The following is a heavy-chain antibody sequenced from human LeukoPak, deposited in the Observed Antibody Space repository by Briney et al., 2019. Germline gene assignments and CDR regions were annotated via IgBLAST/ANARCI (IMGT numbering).Heavy chain of an antibody. CDR2: ISGSGGST. CDR3: AKDGVYYYDSSLYYFDY. Sequence: GGSLRLSCAASGFTFSSYAMSWDREAPGKGLEWVSAISGSGGSTYYADSVKGRFTISRDNSKNTPYLQMNSLRAEDTAVYYCAKDGVYYYDSSLYYFDYWGQGTLVTVSS. CDR1: GFTFSSYA. V-gene: IGHV3-23*01. J-gene: IGHJ4*02. D-gene: IGHD3-22*01.